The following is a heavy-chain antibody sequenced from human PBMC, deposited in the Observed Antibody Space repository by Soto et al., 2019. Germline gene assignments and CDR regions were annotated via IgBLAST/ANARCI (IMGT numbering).Heavy chain of an antibody. CDR2: IIPIFGTA. V-gene: IGHV1-69*12. J-gene: IGHJ4*02. D-gene: IGHD3-16*01. CDR3: ARVRGMVTYYFDY. CDR1: VGTFSSYA. Sequence: QVQLVQSGAEVKKPGSSVKVSCKASVGTFSSYAISWVRQAPGQGREWMGGIIPIFGTANYAQKFQGRGKITADESTSTAYMELSSLRSEDTAVYYCARVRGMVTYYFDYWLQGTLVTVSS.